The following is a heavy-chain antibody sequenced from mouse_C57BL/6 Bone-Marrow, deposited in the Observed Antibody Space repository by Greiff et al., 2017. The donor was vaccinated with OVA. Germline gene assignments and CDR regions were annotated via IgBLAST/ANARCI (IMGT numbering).Heavy chain of an antibody. D-gene: IGHD2-1*01. Sequence: QVQLKQSGAELVMPGASVKLSCKASGYTFTSYWMHWVKQRPGQGLEWIGEIDPSDSYTNYNQKFKGKSTLTVDKSSSTAYMQLSSLTSEDSAVYYCARGEYGNYVVDYYAMDYWGQGTSVTVSS. V-gene: IGHV1-69*01. CDR3: ARGEYGNYVVDYYAMDY. CDR2: IDPSDSYT. J-gene: IGHJ4*01. CDR1: GYTFTSYW.